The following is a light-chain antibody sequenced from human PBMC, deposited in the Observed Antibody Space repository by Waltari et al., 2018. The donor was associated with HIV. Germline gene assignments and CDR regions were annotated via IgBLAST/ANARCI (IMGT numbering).Light chain of an antibody. J-gene: IGKJ3*01. Sequence: TPPPATLSLSRADTSTPTCRASQRVSASYLAWYQQKPGQAPRLLILGASDRATGVPDRFRGRGSGTDFTLTISRLETEDFAVYYCQQYETPPPRFTFGPGTKVEIK. V-gene: IGKV3-20*01. CDR2: GAS. CDR3: QQYETPPPRFT. CDR1: QRVSASY.